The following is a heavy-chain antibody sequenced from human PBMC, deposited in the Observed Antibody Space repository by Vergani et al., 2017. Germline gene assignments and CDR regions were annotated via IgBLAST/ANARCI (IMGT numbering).Heavy chain of an antibody. Sequence: QVQLVQSGAEVKKPGASVTVSCKASGYTFTSYAMHWVRQAPGQRLEWMGWINAGNGNTKYSQKFQGRVTITRDTSASTAYMELSSLRSEDTAVYYCARVVSQVGSYPGLPGGLDYCYYGMDVWGQGTTVTVSS. V-gene: IGHV1-3*01. CDR1: GYTFTSYA. D-gene: IGHD1-26*01. J-gene: IGHJ6*02. CDR3: ARVVSQVGSYPGLPGGLDYCYYGMDV. CDR2: INAGNGNT.